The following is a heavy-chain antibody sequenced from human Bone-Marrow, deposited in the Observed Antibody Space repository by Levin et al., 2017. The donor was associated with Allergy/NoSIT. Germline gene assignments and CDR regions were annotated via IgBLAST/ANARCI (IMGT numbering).Heavy chain of an antibody. CDR3: ARTITIPGMVYYYYYYMDV. J-gene: IGHJ6*03. V-gene: IGHV1-18*01. Sequence: ASVKVSCKASGYTFTSYGISWVRQAPGQGLEWMGWISAYNGNTNYAQKLQGRVTMTTDTSTSTAYMELRSLRSDDTAVYYCARTITIPGMVYYYYYYMDVWGKGTTVTVSS. CDR2: ISAYNGNT. CDR1: GYTFTSYG. D-gene: IGHD3-3*01.